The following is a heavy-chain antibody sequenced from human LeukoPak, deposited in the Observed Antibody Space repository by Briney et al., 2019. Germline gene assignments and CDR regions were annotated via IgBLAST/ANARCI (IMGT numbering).Heavy chain of an antibody. J-gene: IGHJ4*02. V-gene: IGHV3-74*01. CDR3: ARDLGYDFWSGYS. Sequence: GGSLRLSCAASGFTFSTYWMHWVRQGPGKGLVWVSRINPDGSGTSHADSVKGRFTISRDNAKNSLYLQMNSLRAEDTAVYYCARDLGYDFWSGYSWGQGTLVTVSS. CDR2: INPDGSGT. CDR1: GFTFSTYW. D-gene: IGHD3-3*01.